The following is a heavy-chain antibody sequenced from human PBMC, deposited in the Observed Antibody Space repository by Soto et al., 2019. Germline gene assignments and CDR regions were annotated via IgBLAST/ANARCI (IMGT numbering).Heavy chain of an antibody. V-gene: IGHV1-3*04. J-gene: IGHJ6*02. CDR3: ARAPYYDILTGYYSGYYGMDV. D-gene: IGHD3-9*01. CDR1: GYTFTSYA. CDR2: MNTGNGNT. Sequence: ASVKVSCKASGYTFTSYAIHWVRQAPGQRLEWMGGMNTGNGNTNYAQKLQGRVTMTTDTSTSTAYMELRSLRSDDTAVYYCARAPYYDILTGYYSGYYGMDVWGQGTTVTVSS.